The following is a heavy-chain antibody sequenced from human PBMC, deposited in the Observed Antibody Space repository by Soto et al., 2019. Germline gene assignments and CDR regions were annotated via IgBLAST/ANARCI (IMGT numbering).Heavy chain of an antibody. CDR2: ISSNSVTI. D-gene: IGHD1-26*01. V-gene: IGHV3-48*02. Sequence: GGSLRLSCGASGFIFSKYIMNWVRQAPGKGLEWLSYISSNSVTIYYADSVRGRFTIFRDNAKNSLYLQMNSLRDEDTAVYYCAREDILGTRSFDYWGQGPLITVSS. CDR1: GFIFSKYI. CDR3: AREDILGTRSFDY. J-gene: IGHJ4*02.